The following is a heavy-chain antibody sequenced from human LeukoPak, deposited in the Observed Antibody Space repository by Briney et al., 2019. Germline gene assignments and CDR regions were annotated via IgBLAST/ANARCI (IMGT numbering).Heavy chain of an antibody. CDR3: AHSGGYCSSSTCYDHFDS. J-gene: IGHJ4*02. CDR1: GFSLRTSGVG. Sequence: GPTLVKPTQTLTLTCTFSGFSLRTSGVGVGWIRQPPGKALEWLALIYWDDDKRYSPSLKTRLTITADTSKNQVVLIMTNMDAVDTATYYCAHSGGYCSSSTCYDHFDSWGQGTLVTVSS. D-gene: IGHD2-15*01. V-gene: IGHV2-5*02. CDR2: IYWDDDK.